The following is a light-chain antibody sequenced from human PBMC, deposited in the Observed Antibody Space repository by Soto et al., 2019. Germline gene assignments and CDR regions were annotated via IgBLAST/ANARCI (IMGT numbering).Light chain of an antibody. CDR2: DAS. V-gene: IGKV1-5*01. Sequence: DIQITQSPSTLSASVGDRVTITCRASQSISSWLAWYQQTKGKAPKLLIYDASSLESGVPSRFSGSGSGTDFNLTINSLQPEDFATYFCQQSFTNPLTFGGGTKVDIK. J-gene: IGKJ4*01. CDR1: QSISSW. CDR3: QQSFTNPLT.